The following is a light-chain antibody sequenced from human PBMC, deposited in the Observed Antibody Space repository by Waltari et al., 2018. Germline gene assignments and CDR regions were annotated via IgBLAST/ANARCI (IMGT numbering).Light chain of an antibody. Sequence: QSALTQPASVSGSPGQSITISCTGTSSDVGGYDYVSWYQHHPGRAPTLMIHDVSNRPSGVSDRFSGSKSGNTASLTISGLQTEDEADYYCSSFTRSDTPLYVFGTGTKVTVL. J-gene: IGLJ1*01. V-gene: IGLV2-14*03. CDR2: DVS. CDR1: SSDVGGYDY. CDR3: SSFTRSDTPLYV.